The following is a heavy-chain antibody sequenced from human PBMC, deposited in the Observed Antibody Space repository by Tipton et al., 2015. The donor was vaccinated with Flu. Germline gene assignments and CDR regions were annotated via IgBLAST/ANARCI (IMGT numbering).Heavy chain of an antibody. CDR1: GGSLSSCY. V-gene: IGHV4-4*07. D-gene: IGHD3-10*01. CDR3: AREGGYMAPFQH. J-gene: IGHJ1*01. CDR2: MYTSGTI. Sequence: TLSLTCTVSGGSLSSCYWSWIRQPVGKGLEWVGRMYTSGTINYNPSLKSRLIISLDTSKNQFSLKLSSVTAADTAVYYCAREGGYMAPFQHWGPGTLVTVSS.